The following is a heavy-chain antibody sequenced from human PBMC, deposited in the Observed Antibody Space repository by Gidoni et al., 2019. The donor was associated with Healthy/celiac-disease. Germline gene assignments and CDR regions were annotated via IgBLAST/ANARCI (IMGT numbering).Heavy chain of an antibody. J-gene: IGHJ4*02. CDR3: AHRRGSSGWFGAGATNYFDY. CDR1: GFSLSTSGVG. D-gene: IGHD6-19*01. V-gene: IGHV2-5*02. Sequence: QITLKESGPTLVKPTQTLTLTCTFSGFSLSTSGVGVGWIRQPPGKALEWLALIYWDDDKRYSPSLKSRLTITKDTSKNQVVLTMTNMDPVDTATYYCAHRRGSSGWFGAGATNYFDYWGQGTLVTVSS. CDR2: IYWDDDK.